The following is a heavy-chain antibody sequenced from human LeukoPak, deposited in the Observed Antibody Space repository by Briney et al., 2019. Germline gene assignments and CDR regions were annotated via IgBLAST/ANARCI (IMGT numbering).Heavy chain of an antibody. J-gene: IGHJ6*02. CDR3: ATSAVDCSGGSCYFARVDYHYGMDV. CDR1: GGSVGSGNYY. Sequence: SETLSLTCTVSGGSVGSGNYYWSWIRQPPGKGLQWIGYIYYSGSTNHNPSLKSRVAISVDTSKNQFSLRLSSVTAADTAVYYCATSAVDCSGGSCYFARVDYHYGMDVWGQGTTVTVSS. V-gene: IGHV4-61*01. CDR2: IYYSGST. D-gene: IGHD2-15*01.